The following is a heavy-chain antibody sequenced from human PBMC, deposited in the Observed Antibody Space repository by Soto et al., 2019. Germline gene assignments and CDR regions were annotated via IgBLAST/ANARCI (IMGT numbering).Heavy chain of an antibody. Sequence: GESLKITCTVSGYSFTSYWIGWVRQMPGKGLEWMGIIYPGDSDTRYSPSFQGQVTISADKSISTAYLQWSSLKASDTAMYYCARLGDYYGSGSHDYYYYGMDVWGQGTTVTVSS. CDR2: IYPGDSDT. CDR3: ARLGDYYGSGSHDYYYYGMDV. V-gene: IGHV5-51*01. D-gene: IGHD3-10*01. CDR1: GYSFTSYW. J-gene: IGHJ6*02.